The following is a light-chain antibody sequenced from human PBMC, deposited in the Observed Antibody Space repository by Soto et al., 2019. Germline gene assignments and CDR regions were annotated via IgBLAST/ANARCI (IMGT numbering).Light chain of an antibody. CDR2: GAS. Sequence: EIVLTQSPGTLSLSPGDRATLSCRASQSVRSNYLAWYQQKPGQAPRILLYGASSRATGIPDRFSGSGSGTDFTLTISRLEPEDFALYYCQQYGTSPPLTFGGGTKVEIK. V-gene: IGKV3-20*01. CDR3: QQYGTSPPLT. CDR1: QSVRSNY. J-gene: IGKJ4*01.